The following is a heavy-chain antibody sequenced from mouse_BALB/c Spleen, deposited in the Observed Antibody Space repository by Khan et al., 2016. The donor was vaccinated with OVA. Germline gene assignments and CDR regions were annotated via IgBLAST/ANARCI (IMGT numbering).Heavy chain of an antibody. J-gene: IGHJ3*01. V-gene: IGHV14-4*02. CDR3: NGADVWFAY. CDR2: IDPENGDT. CDR1: GFNIKDYY. Sequence: EVQLQESGAELVRSGASVKLSCTASGFNIKDYYLHWVKQRPKQGLEWIGWIDPENGDTEYAPKFQGKATMTADTSSNTAYLKLSSLTSEDNAVYYCNGADVWFAYWGQGTLVTVSA.